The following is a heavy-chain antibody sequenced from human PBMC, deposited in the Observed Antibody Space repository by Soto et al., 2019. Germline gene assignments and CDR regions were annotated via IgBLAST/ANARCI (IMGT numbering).Heavy chain of an antibody. J-gene: IGHJ1*01. CDR2: IDPSDSYT. CDR3: ARHDDSSGYYYVYFQH. V-gene: IGHV5-10-1*01. Sequence: PGESMKISCKGSGYSFTSYWSSWVRQMPGKGLEWMGRIDPSDSYTNYSPSFQGHVTISADKSISTAYLQWSSLKASDTAMYYCARHDDSSGYYYVYFQHWGQGTLVTVSS. CDR1: GYSFTSYW. D-gene: IGHD3-22*01.